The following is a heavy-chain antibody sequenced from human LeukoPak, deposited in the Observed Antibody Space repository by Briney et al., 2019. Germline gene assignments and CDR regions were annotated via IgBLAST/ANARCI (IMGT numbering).Heavy chain of an antibody. CDR2: IFHTGRT. J-gene: IGHJ5*02. CDR1: GYSIGRDYY. D-gene: IGHD5-12*01. V-gene: IGHV4-38-2*02. CDR3: ARDGGYPTTDEGFDP. Sequence: SETLSLTCKVSGYSIGRDYYWAWLRQPPGKGLEWIGSIFHTGRTVNNPSYESRLTISMDTSKNEFFLRLNSVTAADTAVYFCARDGGYPTTDEGFDPWGLGTLVTVSS.